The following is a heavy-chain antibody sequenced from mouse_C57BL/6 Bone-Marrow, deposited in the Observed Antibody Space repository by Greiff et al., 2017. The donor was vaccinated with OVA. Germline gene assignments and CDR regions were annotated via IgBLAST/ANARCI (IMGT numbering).Heavy chain of an antibody. D-gene: IGHD1-1*01. J-gene: IGHJ2*01. Sequence: EVQLVESGGDLVKPGGSLKLSCAASGFTFSSYGMSWVRQTPDKRLEWVATISSGGSYTYYPDSVKGRFTISRDNAKNTLYLQMSRLKSEDTAMYYCARHDGSSYSYWGQGTTLTVSS. CDR1: GFTFSSYG. CDR2: ISSGGSYT. CDR3: ARHDGSSYSY. V-gene: IGHV5-6*01.